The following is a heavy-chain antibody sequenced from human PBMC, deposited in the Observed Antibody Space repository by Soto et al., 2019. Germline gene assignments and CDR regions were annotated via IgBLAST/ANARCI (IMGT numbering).Heavy chain of an antibody. Sequence: GGSLRLSCVASGFTFSNYWMSWVRQAPGKGLEWVANIKQDESEKYYVDSVKVRFTISVDNANNSLYLQMGSLSAEDTAVYYCVKALGAGSFDYWGRGTLVTVSS. V-gene: IGHV3-7*03. CDR2: IKQDESEK. CDR1: GFTFSNYW. CDR3: VKALGAGSFDY. J-gene: IGHJ4*02.